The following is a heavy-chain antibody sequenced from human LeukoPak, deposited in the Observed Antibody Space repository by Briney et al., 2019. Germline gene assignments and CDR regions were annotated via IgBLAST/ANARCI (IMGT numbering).Heavy chain of an antibody. CDR2: INPNSGGT. CDR1: GYTFTSYD. Sequence: ASVKVSCKASGYTFTSYDISWVRQAPGQGLEWMGWINPNSGGTNYAQKFQGRVTMTRDTSISTAYMELSRLRSDDTAVYYCARVGYYYDSGGWYFDLWGRGTLVTVSS. J-gene: IGHJ2*01. CDR3: ARVGYYYDSGGWYFDL. V-gene: IGHV1-2*02. D-gene: IGHD3-22*01.